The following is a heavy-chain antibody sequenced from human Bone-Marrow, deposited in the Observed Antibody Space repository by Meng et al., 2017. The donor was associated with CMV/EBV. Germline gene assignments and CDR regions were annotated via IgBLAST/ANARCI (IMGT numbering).Heavy chain of an antibody. CDR1: GFTFSSYA. V-gene: IGHV3-23*01. CDR3: TPQLGGVGTY. D-gene: IGHD2-21*02. Sequence: GESLKISCAASGFTFSSYAMSWVRQAPGKGLEWVSAISGSGGSTYYADSVKGRFTISRDNAKNTMYVQMNSLRGEDTAVYYCTPQLGGVGTYWGQGTVVTVSS. J-gene: IGHJ4*02. CDR2: ISGSGGST.